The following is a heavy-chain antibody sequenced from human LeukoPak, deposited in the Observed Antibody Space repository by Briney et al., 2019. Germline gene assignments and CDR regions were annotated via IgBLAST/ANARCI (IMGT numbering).Heavy chain of an antibody. CDR1: GFTFSSYS. CDR3: ARGMGIAAAGIWGFDY. D-gene: IGHD6-13*01. J-gene: IGHJ4*02. V-gene: IGHV3-21*01. CDR2: ISSSSSYI. Sequence: GGSLRLSCAASGFTFSSYSMNWVRQAPGKGLEWVSSISSSSSYIYYADSVKGRFTISRDNAKNSLYLQMNSLRAEDTAVYYCARGMGIAAAGIWGFDYWGQGTLVTVSS.